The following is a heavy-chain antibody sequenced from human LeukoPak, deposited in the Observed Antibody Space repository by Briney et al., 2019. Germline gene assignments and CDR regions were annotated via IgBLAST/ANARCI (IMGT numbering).Heavy chain of an antibody. CDR1: GFTFSNYA. Sequence: GGSLRLSCAASGFTFSNYAMSWVRQAPGKGLEWVSSISSSSSYIYYADSVKGRFTISRDNAKNSLYLQMNSLRAEDTAVYYCAHIPALQTIDYWGQGTLVTVSS. J-gene: IGHJ4*02. CDR3: AHIPALQTIDY. V-gene: IGHV3-21*01. CDR2: ISSSSSYI. D-gene: IGHD2-2*01.